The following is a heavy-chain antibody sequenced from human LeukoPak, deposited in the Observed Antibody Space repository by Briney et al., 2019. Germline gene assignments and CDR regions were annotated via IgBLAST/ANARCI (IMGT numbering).Heavy chain of an antibody. D-gene: IGHD2-2*02. V-gene: IGHV3-30-3*01. J-gene: IGHJ4*02. CDR2: ISYDGSNK. CDR1: GFTFSSYA. CDR3: ARDSGRGYCSSTSCYSLVFDY. Sequence: GRSLRLSCAASGFTFSSYAMHWVRQAPGKGLEWVAVISYDGSNKYYADSVKGRFTISRDNSKNTLYLQMNSLRAEDTAVYYCARDSGRGYCSSTSCYSLVFDYWGQGTLVTVSS.